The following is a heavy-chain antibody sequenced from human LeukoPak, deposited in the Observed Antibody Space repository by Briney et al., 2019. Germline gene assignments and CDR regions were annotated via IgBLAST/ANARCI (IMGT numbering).Heavy chain of an antibody. D-gene: IGHD6-13*01. J-gene: IGHJ4*02. CDR3: ARDSSSWYDY. CDR1: GYTFTGYY. CDR2: INPNRGGT. Sequence: ASVKVSCKASGYTFTGYYIHWVRQAPGQGLEWMGRINPNRGGTNYAQKFQGRVTMTRDTSISTAYMELSRLRPDDTAVYYRARDSSSWYDYWGQGTLVTVSS. V-gene: IGHV1-2*06.